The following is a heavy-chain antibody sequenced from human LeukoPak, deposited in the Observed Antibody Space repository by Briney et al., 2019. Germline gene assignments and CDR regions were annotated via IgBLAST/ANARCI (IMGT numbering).Heavy chain of an antibody. J-gene: IGHJ6*02. CDR2: MNPNSGNT. Sequence: ASVKVSCKASGYTFTSYDINLVRQATRQGLEWMGWMNPNSGNTGYAQKFQGRVTMTRNTSISTAYMELSSLRSEDTAVYYCARAGIVVVPAASMDVWGQGTTVTVSS. CDR1: GYTFTSYD. CDR3: ARAGIVVVPAASMDV. V-gene: IGHV1-8*01. D-gene: IGHD2-2*01.